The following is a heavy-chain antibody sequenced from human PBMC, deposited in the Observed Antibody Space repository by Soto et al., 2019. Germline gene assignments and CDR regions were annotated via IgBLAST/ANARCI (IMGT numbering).Heavy chain of an antibody. D-gene: IGHD5-12*01. CDR3: ARGGRGYDYYYYGMDF. J-gene: IGHJ6*02. Sequence: QVQLVQSGAEVKKPGPSVKVSCQASGGTFRSYAISWVRQAPGQGLEWMGGIIPIFGTANYAHKIQVRVTITAAESTSTAYMELSSVRAEDTAVYYCARGGRGYDYYYYGMDFWGQGTTVTVSS. V-gene: IGHV1-69*01. CDR1: GGTFRSYA. CDR2: IIPIFGTA.